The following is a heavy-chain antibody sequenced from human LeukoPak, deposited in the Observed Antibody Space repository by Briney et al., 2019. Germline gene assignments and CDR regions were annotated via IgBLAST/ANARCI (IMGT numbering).Heavy chain of an antibody. CDR2: ISHDGSNK. Sequence: GGSLRLSCAASGFTFSSYAMYWVRQAPGKGLEWLAVISHDGSNKHYADSVKGRITISRDNSKNALYLQMSSLTTEDTAVYYCARCHYYGSGNYVRVYSPDYWGQGTLVTVSS. J-gene: IGHJ4*02. CDR1: GFTFSSYA. CDR3: ARCHYYGSGNYVRVYSPDY. D-gene: IGHD3-10*01. V-gene: IGHV3-30*03.